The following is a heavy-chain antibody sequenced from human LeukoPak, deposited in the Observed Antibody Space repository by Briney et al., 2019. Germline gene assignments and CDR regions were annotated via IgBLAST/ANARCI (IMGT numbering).Heavy chain of an antibody. J-gene: IGHJ3*02. D-gene: IGHD3-22*01. Sequence: ASVKVSCKASGYTFTSYYMHWVRQAPGQGLEWMGIINPSGGSTSYAQKFQGRVTMTRDMSTSTVYMELSSLRSEDTAVYYCARDRNFHDSSGYGAFDIWGQGTMVTVSS. CDR1: GYTFTSYY. V-gene: IGHV1-46*01. CDR2: INPSGGST. CDR3: ARDRNFHDSSGYGAFDI.